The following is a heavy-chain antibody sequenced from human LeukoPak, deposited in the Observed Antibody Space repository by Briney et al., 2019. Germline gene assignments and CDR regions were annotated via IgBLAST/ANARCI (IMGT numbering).Heavy chain of an antibody. CDR2: IYYSGST. CDR3: ARDGGAIQLWSEYYYYYYYMDV. CDR1: GGSISSYY. V-gene: IGHV4-59*12. D-gene: IGHD5-18*01. J-gene: IGHJ6*03. Sequence: PSETLSLTCTVSGGSISSYYWSWIRQPPGKGLEWIGYIYYSGSTNYNPSLKSRVTISVDTSKNQFSLKLSSVTAADTAVYYCARDGGAIQLWSEYYYYYYYMDVWGKGTTVTVSS.